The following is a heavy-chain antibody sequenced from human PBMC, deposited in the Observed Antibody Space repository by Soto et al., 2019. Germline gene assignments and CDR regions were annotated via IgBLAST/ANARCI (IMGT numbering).Heavy chain of an antibody. CDR2: INHSGST. V-gene: IGHV4-34*01. D-gene: IGHD6-6*01. CDR3: ASQSSIAARLFDY. J-gene: IGHJ4*02. CDR1: GGSFSGYY. Sequence: SETLSLTCAVYGGSFSGYYWSWIRQPPGKGLEWIGEINHSGSTNYNPSLKSRVTISVDTSKNQFSLKLSSVTAADTAVYYCASQSSIAARLFDYWGQGTLVTVSS.